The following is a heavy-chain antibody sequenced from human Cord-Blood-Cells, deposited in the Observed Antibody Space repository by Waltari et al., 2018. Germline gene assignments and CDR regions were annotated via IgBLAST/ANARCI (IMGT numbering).Heavy chain of an antibody. CDR3: ARDGGNSYYYYGMDV. CDR2: INPNSGGT. CDR1: GYTFTGYY. V-gene: IGHV1-2*04. D-gene: IGHD2-21*02. J-gene: IGHJ6*02. Sequence: QVQLVQSGAEVKKPGASVKVSCKASGYTFTGYYMHWGRQAPGQGLEWMGWINPNSGGTNYAQKFQGWVTMTRDTSISTAYMELSRLRSDDTAVYYCARDGGNSYYYYGMDVWGQGTTVTVSS.